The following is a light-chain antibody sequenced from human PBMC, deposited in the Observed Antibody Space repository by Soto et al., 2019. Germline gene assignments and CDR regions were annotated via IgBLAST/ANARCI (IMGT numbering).Light chain of an antibody. V-gene: IGKV4-1*01. Sequence: DIVMTQSPDSLAVSLGEGATINCKSSQSVLYSSNNKNYLAWYQQKPGQPPKLLIYWASTRESGVPDRFGGSGSGTDFTLTISSLQTKDVAVYYYQQYYNTPAAFGQRTKVEI. CDR1: QSVLYSSNNKNY. CDR3: QQYYNTPAA. CDR2: WAS. J-gene: IGKJ1*01.